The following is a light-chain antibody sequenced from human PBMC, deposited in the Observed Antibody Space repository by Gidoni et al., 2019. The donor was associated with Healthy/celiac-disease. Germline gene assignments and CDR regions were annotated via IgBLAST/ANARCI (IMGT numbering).Light chain of an antibody. CDR1: QSGSSN. J-gene: IGKJ1*01. Sequence: EIVTTQSPATLSVSPGERATLSRRASQSGSSNLAWYQQKPGQAPRLLIYGASPRATGIPARFSGSGSGTEFTLTISSLQSDDFAVYCCQQYNNWWTFGQGTKVEIK. CDR2: GAS. CDR3: QQYNNWWT. V-gene: IGKV3-15*01.